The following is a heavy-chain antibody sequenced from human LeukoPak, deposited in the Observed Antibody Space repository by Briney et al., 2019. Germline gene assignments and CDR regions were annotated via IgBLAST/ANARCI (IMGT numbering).Heavy chain of an antibody. V-gene: IGHV1-69*05. CDR2: IIPIFGTA. Sequence: EASVKVSCKASGYTFTSYGISWVRQAPGQGLEWMGGIIPIFGTANYAQKFQGRVTITTDESTSTAYMELSSLRSEDTAVYYCARDAVGRETYFDYWGQGTLVTVSS. CDR1: GYTFTSYG. D-gene: IGHD1-26*01. CDR3: ARDAVGRETYFDY. J-gene: IGHJ4*02.